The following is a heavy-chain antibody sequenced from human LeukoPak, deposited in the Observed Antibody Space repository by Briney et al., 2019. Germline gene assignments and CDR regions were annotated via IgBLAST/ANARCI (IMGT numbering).Heavy chain of an antibody. CDR2: INSGSSYI. J-gene: IGHJ4*02. D-gene: IGHD4-11*01. CDR3: ARGEDWSYSNYDLLDY. CDR1: GFTFSSYT. V-gene: IGHV3-21*01. Sequence: GGSLRLSCAASGFTFSSYTMNWVRQAPGKGLAWVSSINSGSSYIDYADSVKGRFTISRDSAKNSLYLQMNSLRAEDTAVYYCARGEDWSYSNYDLLDYWGQGTLVTVPS.